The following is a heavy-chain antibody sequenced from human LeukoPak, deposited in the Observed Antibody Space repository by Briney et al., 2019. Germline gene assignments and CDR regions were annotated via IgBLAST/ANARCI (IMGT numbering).Heavy chain of an antibody. CDR3: AIGYSSSWYLD. Sequence: GGSLRLSCAGSGFNFSSMSWVRQAPWKGLEFVSSISSSSSFIYYADSVKGRFTISRDNAKKSLSLQMNSLRADDTAVYYCAIGYSSSWYLDWGQGTLVTVSS. D-gene: IGHD6-13*01. V-gene: IGHV3-21*01. J-gene: IGHJ4*02. CDR1: GFNFSS. CDR2: ISSSSSFI.